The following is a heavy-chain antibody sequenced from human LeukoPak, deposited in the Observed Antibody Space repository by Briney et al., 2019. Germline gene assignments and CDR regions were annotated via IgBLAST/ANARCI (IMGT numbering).Heavy chain of an antibody. CDR3: ARDRGSGSYYNA. CDR1: GSSISSGGYY. Sequence: PSETLSLTCTVSGSSISSGGYYWSWIRQHPGKGLEWIGYIYYSGSTYYNPSLKSRATISVDTSKNQFSLKLSSVTAADTAVYYCARDRGSGSYYNAWGQGTLVTVSS. J-gene: IGHJ4*02. D-gene: IGHD3-10*01. CDR2: IYYSGST. V-gene: IGHV4-31*03.